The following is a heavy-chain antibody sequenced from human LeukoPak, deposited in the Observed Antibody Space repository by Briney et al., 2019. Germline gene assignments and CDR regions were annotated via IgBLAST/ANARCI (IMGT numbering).Heavy chain of an antibody. Sequence: ASVKVSCKASGYTFTSYGISWVRQAPGQGLEWMGWISAYNGNTNYAQKLQGRVTMTTDTSTSTAYMELRSLRSDDTAVYYCARGSSLGDRYEYNWFDPWGQGTLVTVSS. V-gene: IGHV1-18*01. CDR2: ISAYNGNT. CDR1: GYTFTSYG. D-gene: IGHD3-16*01. CDR3: ARGSSLGDRYEYNWFDP. J-gene: IGHJ5*02.